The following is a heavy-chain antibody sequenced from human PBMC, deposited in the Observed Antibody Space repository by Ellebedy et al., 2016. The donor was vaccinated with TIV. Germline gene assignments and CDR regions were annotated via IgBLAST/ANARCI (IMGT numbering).Heavy chain of an antibody. J-gene: IGHJ4*02. V-gene: IGHV3-72*01. Sequence: PGGSLRLSCRASGFTFSDHSMDWVRQAPGKGLEWVARIRHKADSYITGYAASVKGRFTISRDNAKNSLYLQMNSLRAENTAVYYCARGYYYASGSYYTGDYWGQGTLVTVSS. CDR2: IRHKADSYIT. CDR3: ARGYYYASGSYYTGDY. D-gene: IGHD3-10*01. CDR1: GFTFSDHS.